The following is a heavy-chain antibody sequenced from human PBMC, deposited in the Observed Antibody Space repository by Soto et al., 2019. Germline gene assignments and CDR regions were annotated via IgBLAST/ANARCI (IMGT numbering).Heavy chain of an antibody. CDR2: IHGGGAGT. CDR3: ERDAVTNNGEWEWFDP. D-gene: IGHD1-26*01. V-gene: IGHV3-23*01. J-gene: IGHJ5*02. Sequence: EEQLLESGGGLAPPGGSLRLSCVASGFSLGKYAMNWVRQAPGQGLEWVSSIHGGGAGTFYADSVKGRFTVSRDDSKEALYLQMTGLRVYDTAVYFCERDAVTNNGEWEWFDPWGQGTLVTVSS. CDR1: GFSLGKYA.